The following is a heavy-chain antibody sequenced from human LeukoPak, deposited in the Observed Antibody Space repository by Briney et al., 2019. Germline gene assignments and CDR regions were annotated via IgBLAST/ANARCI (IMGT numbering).Heavy chain of an antibody. CDR3: AKEKGGRFLMVRGVSDY. J-gene: IGHJ4*02. CDR2: IRYDGSNK. Sequence: PGGSLRLSCAASGFTFSSYGMHWVRQAPGKGLEWVAFIRYDGSNKYYADSVKGRFTFSRDNSKNTLYLQMNSLRAEDTAVYYCAKEKGGRFLMVRGVSDYWGQGTLVTVSS. V-gene: IGHV3-30*02. CDR1: GFTFSSYG. D-gene: IGHD3-10*01.